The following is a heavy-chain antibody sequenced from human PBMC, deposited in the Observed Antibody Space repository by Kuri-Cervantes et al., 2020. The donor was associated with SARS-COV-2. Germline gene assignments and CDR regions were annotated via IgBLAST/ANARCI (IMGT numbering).Heavy chain of an antibody. J-gene: IGHJ4*02. CDR3: ARDRDNWNYPDY. CDR2: ISGSGGST. V-gene: IGHV3-23*01. D-gene: IGHD1-7*01. Sequence: GESLKISCAASGFTFSSYAMSWVRQAPGKGLEWVSAISGSGGSTHYADSVKGRFTISRDNAENSLYLQMNSLRADDTAVYFCARDRDNWNYPDYWGQGTLVTVSS. CDR1: GFTFSSYA.